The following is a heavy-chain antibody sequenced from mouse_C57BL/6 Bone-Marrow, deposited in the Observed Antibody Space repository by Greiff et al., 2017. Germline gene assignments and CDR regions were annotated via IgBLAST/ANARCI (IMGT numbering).Heavy chain of an antibody. D-gene: IGHD1-1*01. J-gene: IGHJ3*01. CDR1: GYTFTSSW. CDR3: ARSGIYCYGSSPFAY. V-gene: IGHV1-75*01. Sequence: QVQLQQPGAELVKPGASVKLSCKASGYTFTSSWMPWVKQRPGQGLEWIGWIFPGSGSTYYNEKFKGKATLTVDKSSSTAYMLLSSLTSEDSAVYFCARSGIYCYGSSPFAYWGQGTLVTVSA. CDR2: IFPGSGST.